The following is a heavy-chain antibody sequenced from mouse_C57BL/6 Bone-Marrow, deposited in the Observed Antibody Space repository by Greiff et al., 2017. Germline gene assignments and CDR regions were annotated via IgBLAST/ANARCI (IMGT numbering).Heavy chain of an antibody. CDR1: GYAFTNYL. V-gene: IGHV1-54*01. CDR3: ARYGYYGDY. D-gene: IGHD1-1*01. CDR2: INPGGGGT. Sequence: QVQLKESGAELVRPGTSVKVSCKASGYAFTNYLIEWVKQRPGQGLEWIGVINPGGGGTNYNEKFKGKATLTADTSSSTAYMQLSSLTSDDSAVYFCARYGYYGDYWGKGTSVTVSS. J-gene: IGHJ4*01.